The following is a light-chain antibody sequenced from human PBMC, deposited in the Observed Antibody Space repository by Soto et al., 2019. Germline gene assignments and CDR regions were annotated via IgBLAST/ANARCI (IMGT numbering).Light chain of an antibody. CDR3: QQYNNWRAAM. Sequence: EIVMTHSPATLSVSPGQRATLSCRASQSVSSNFAWYHQKPGQAPRLLIYGASTRATGIPARFTGSGSGKEFTLTISSLQSEDFAVYYCQQYNNWRAAMLGQGTKVEIK. V-gene: IGKV3-15*01. J-gene: IGKJ1*01. CDR2: GAS. CDR1: QSVSSN.